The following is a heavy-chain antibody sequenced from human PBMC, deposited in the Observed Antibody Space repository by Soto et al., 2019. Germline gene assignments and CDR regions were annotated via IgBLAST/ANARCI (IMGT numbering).Heavy chain of an antibody. CDR3: ARDRSYSLDV. J-gene: IGHJ6*02. V-gene: IGHV3-74*01. Sequence: GGSLRLSCAVSGSTFSNDWMHWVRQAPGKGLAWVSHINSDGSSTNYADFVKGRFTIARDNAKNTVYLQMNSLRAEDTAVYYCARDRSYSLDVWGQGTTVTVSS. CDR1: GSTFSNDW. CDR2: INSDGSST.